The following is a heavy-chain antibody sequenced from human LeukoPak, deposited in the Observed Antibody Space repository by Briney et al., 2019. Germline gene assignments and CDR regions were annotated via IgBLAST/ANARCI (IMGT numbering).Heavy chain of an antibody. Sequence: SETLSLTCTVSGGSISSGDYYWSWIRQPPGKGLEWIGYIYYSGSTYYNPSLKSRVTISVDTSKNQFSLKLSSVTAADTAVYYCASSGLYYYYGRDVWGQGTTVTVSS. V-gene: IGHV4-30-4*01. D-gene: IGHD1-26*01. CDR2: IYYSGST. CDR3: ASSGLYYYYGRDV. J-gene: IGHJ6*02. CDR1: GGSISSGDYY.